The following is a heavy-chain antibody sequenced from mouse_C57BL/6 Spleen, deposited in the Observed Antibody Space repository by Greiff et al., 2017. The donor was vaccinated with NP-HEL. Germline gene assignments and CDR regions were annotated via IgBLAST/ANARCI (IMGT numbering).Heavy chain of an antibody. J-gene: IGHJ3*01. D-gene: IGHD1-1*01. CDR2: IDPEDGDT. Sequence: VQLQQSGAELVRPGASVKLSCTASGFNIKDYYMHWVKQRPEQGLEWIGRIDPEDGDTEYAPKFQGKATMTADTSSNTAYLQLSSLTSEDTAVYYCTSDYGSSGTWFAYGGKGTLVTVSA. CDR3: TSDYGSSGTWFAY. CDR1: GFNIKDYY. V-gene: IGHV14-1*01.